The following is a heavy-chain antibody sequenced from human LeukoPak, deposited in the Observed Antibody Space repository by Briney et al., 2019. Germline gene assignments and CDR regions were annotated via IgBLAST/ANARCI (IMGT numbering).Heavy chain of an antibody. Sequence: HAGGSLRLSCAAAGFTFSSYWMSWVRQAPGKGREGVANIKQEGGEKYYVDSVKGRFTISRDNAKNSLYLQMNSLRAEDTAVYYCARVGWLQFSFDYWGQGPLVTVSS. CDR1: GFTFSSYW. J-gene: IGHJ4*02. CDR3: ARVGWLQFSFDY. D-gene: IGHD5-24*01. CDR2: IKQEGGEK. V-gene: IGHV3-7*01.